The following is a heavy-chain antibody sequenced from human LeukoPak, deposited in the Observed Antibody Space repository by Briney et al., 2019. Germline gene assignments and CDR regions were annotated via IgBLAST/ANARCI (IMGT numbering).Heavy chain of an antibody. CDR1: GDSISSYY. Sequence: SETLSLTCTVSGDSISSYYWSWIRQPPGKGLEWIGYIYYSGSTNYNPSLKSRVTISVDTSKNQFSLKLSSVTAADTAVYYCASHYSGSYNPVDAFDIWGQGTMVTVSS. J-gene: IGHJ3*02. CDR2: IYYSGST. D-gene: IGHD1-26*01. V-gene: IGHV4-59*08. CDR3: ASHYSGSYNPVDAFDI.